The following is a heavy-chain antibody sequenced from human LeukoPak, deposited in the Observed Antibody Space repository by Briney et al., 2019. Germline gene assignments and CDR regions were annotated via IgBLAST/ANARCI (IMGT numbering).Heavy chain of an antibody. J-gene: IGHJ4*02. CDR2: IKHDGSEK. CDR3: ARDPPIAAAGTGAPDY. D-gene: IGHD6-13*01. Sequence: GGSLRLSCAASGFTFRDYWMSWVRQAPGKGLEWVANIKHDGSEKYYVASVKGRFTISKDIPKNSLYLQMNSLRTEDTAVYYCARDPPIAAAGTGAPDYWGQGTLVTVSS. V-gene: IGHV3-7*01. CDR1: GFTFRDYW.